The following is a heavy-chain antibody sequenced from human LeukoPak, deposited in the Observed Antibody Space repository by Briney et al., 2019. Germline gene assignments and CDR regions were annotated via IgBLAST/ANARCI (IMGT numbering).Heavy chain of an antibody. Sequence: GGSLRLSCAASGFTFSTYTMKWVRQAPGKGLEWVSSISGSSSYIYYTDSVQGRFTISRDNAKNSLYLQMNSLRVEDTAVYYCARGGGYCGGDCYGIDYWGQGALVTVSS. CDR1: GFTFSTYT. CDR2: ISGSSSYI. CDR3: ARGGGYCGGDCYGIDY. V-gene: IGHV3-21*01. J-gene: IGHJ4*02. D-gene: IGHD2-21*01.